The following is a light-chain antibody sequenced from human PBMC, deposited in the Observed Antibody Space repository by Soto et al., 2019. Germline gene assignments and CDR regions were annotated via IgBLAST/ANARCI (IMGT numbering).Light chain of an antibody. CDR2: EVV. CDR3: SSYTSSITLI. CDR1: SSDVGDYNY. J-gene: IGLJ2*01. V-gene: IGLV2-14*01. Sequence: QSALTQPASVSGSPGQSITISCTGTSSDVGDYNYVSWYQQHPGKAPKLLVYEVVNRPSGVSSRFSGSKSGNTASLTISGLQAEDEADYYCSSYTSSITLILGGGTKLTVL.